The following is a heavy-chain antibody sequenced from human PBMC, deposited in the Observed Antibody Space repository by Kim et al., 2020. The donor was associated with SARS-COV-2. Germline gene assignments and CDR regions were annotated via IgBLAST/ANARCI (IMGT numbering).Heavy chain of an antibody. Sequence: GGSLRLSCAASGFTFSSYGMHWVRQAPGKGLEWVAVIWYDGSNKYYADSVKGRFTISRDNSKNTLYLQMNSLRAEDTAVYYCARDLDWGSVYYFDYWGQGTLVTVSS. CDR2: IWYDGSNK. D-gene: IGHD3-9*01. V-gene: IGHV3-33*01. J-gene: IGHJ4*02. CDR3: ARDLDWGSVYYFDY. CDR1: GFTFSSYG.